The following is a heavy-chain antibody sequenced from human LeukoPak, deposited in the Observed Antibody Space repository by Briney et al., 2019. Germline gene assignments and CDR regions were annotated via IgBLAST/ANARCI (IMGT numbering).Heavy chain of an antibody. CDR3: AKPLGGSYLFDL. V-gene: IGHV3-23*01. CDR1: GFTFSSYA. CDR2: IEVGGAMT. D-gene: IGHD1-26*01. Sequence: GGSLRLSCAASGFTFSSYAMTWVRRAPGKGLEWVSTIEVGGAMTHYADSVKGRFTISRDTSKSTLFLQMTNLRVEDTAVYYCAKPLGGSYLFDLWGPETLVIVSS. J-gene: IGHJ4*02.